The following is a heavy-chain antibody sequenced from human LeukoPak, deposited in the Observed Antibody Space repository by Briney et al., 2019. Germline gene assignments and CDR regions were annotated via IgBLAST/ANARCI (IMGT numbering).Heavy chain of an antibody. J-gene: IGHJ6*03. D-gene: IGHD1-26*01. Sequence: ASVKVSCKASGYTFTSYGISWVRQAPGQGLEWMGWIIPYNGNTNYAQKLQGRVTMTTDTSTSTAYMELRSLRSDDTAVYYCAREKGSYYRNYYYYYYMDVWGKGTTVTVSS. CDR2: IIPYNGNT. V-gene: IGHV1-18*01. CDR1: GYTFTSYG. CDR3: AREKGSYYRNYYYYYYMDV.